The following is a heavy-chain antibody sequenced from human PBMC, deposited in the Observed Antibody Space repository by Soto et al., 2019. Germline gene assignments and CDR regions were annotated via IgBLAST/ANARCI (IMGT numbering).Heavy chain of an antibody. D-gene: IGHD1-26*01. CDR1: GDTFTSYG. CDR2: ISAYNGNT. V-gene: IGHV1-18*01. J-gene: IGHJ6*02. CDR3: ARDAWGGSYGWRDYYYYGMDV. Sequence: GASVKVSCKASGDTFTSYGISWVRQAPGQGLEWMGWISAYNGNTNYAQKLQGRVTMTTDTSTSTAYMELRSLRSDDTAVYYCARDAWGGSYGWRDYYYYGMDVWGQGTTVTVSS.